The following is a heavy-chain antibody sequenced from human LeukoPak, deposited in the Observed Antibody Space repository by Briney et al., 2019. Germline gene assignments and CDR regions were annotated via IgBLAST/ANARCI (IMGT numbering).Heavy chain of an antibody. Sequence: SETLSLTCTVSGGSISSYYWSWIRQPPGKGLEWIGYIYYSGSTNYNPSLKSRVTISVDTSKNQFSLKLSSVTAADTAVYYCARTGDMITFGGVMNDYWGQGTLVTVSS. CDR3: ARTGDMITFGGVMNDY. V-gene: IGHV4-59*12. J-gene: IGHJ4*02. CDR1: GGSISSYY. CDR2: IYYSGST. D-gene: IGHD3-16*01.